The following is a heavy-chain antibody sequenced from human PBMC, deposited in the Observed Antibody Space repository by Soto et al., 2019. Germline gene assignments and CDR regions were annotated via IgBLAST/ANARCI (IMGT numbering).Heavy chain of an antibody. CDR1: GYTFTNYY. Sequence: QVQLVQSGAEVKKPGASVKVSCRASGYTFTNYYIHWVRQAPGQGLEWLAIFNPTSGSTNYAQEFQCRVSLTMDTSTSTVYMELSGLRSEDTAMFYCARDLAAGDHWGQGTLVTVSS. J-gene: IGHJ4*02. CDR2: FNPTSGST. D-gene: IGHD6-13*01. CDR3: ARDLAAGDH. V-gene: IGHV1-46*01.